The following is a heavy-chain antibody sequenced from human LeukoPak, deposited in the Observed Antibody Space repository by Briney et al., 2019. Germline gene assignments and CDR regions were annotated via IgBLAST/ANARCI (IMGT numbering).Heavy chain of an antibody. Sequence: SETLSLTCTVSGGSISSSSYYWGWIRQPPGKGLEWIGSIYYSGSTYYNPSLKSRVTISVDTSKNQFSLKLSSVTATDTAVYYCARLSLERRNYWGQGTLVTVSS. D-gene: IGHD1-1*01. CDR2: IYYSGST. V-gene: IGHV4-39*01. J-gene: IGHJ4*02. CDR3: ARLSLERRNY. CDR1: GGSISSSSYY.